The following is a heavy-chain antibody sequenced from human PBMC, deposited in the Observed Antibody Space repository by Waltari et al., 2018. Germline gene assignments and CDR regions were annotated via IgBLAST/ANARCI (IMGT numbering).Heavy chain of an antibody. D-gene: IGHD3-3*01. V-gene: IGHV4-34*01. CDR3: ARVRSAAYYDFWSGYYHFDY. CDR2: INHSGST. CDR1: GGSLSGYY. J-gene: IGHJ4*02. Sequence: QVQLQQWGAGLLKPSETLSLTCAVYGGSLSGYYWSWIRQPPGKGLEWIGEINHSGSTNYNPSLKSRVTISVDTSKNQFSLKLSSVTAADTAVYYCARVRSAAYYDFWSGYYHFDYWGQGTLVTVSS.